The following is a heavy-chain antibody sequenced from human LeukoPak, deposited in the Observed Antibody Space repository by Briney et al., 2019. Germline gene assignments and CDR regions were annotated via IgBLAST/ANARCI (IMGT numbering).Heavy chain of an antibody. J-gene: IGHJ4*02. Sequence: PGGSLRLSCAASGFTFSSYSMNWVRQAPGKGLEWVSYISSSSSTIYYAGSVKGRFTISRDNAKNSLYLQMNSLRAEDTAVYYCAKDRVVVPAAMDYWGQGPLVTVSS. CDR1: GFTFSSYS. CDR2: ISSSSSTI. CDR3: AKDRVVVPAAMDY. V-gene: IGHV3-48*01. D-gene: IGHD2-2*01.